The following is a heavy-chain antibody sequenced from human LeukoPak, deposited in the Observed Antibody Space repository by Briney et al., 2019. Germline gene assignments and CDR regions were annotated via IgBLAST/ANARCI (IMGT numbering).Heavy chain of an antibody. CDR3: ARALNTYYDFWSAGALF. CDR1: GYTFTSYY. J-gene: IGHJ4*02. V-gene: IGHV1-46*01. Sequence: ASVKVSCKASGYTFTSYYMHWVRQAPGQGLGWMGIINPSGGSTSYAQKFQGRVTMTRDTSTSTVYMELSSLRSEDTAVYYCARALNTYYDFWSAGALFWGQGTLVTVSS. CDR2: INPSGGST. D-gene: IGHD3-3*01.